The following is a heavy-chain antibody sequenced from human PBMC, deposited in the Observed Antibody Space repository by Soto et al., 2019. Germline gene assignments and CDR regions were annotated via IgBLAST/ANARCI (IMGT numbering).Heavy chain of an antibody. Sequence: GGSLRLSCAASGFTVSSNYMSWVRQAPGKGLEWVSVIYSGGSTYYADSVKGRFTISRDNSKNTLYLQMNSLRAEDTAVYYCARDRIAVAGNAEYFQHWGQGTLVTVSS. J-gene: IGHJ1*01. CDR1: GFTVSSNY. D-gene: IGHD6-19*01. CDR2: IYSGGST. V-gene: IGHV3-66*01. CDR3: ARDRIAVAGNAEYFQH.